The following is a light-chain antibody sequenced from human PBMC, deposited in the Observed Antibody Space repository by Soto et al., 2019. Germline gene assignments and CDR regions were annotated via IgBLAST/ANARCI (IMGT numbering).Light chain of an antibody. Sequence: QSVLTHPASVSGSPGQSITISCTGTSSDIGYSQYVSWYQQHPGKAPKLIIFEVYNRPSGTSDRFSGSKSGNTASLTISGLQAEDEAYYYCNSYTSSTTLQFGGGTKVTVL. CDR2: EVY. J-gene: IGLJ2*01. V-gene: IGLV2-14*01. CDR1: SSDIGYSQY. CDR3: NSYTSSTTLQ.